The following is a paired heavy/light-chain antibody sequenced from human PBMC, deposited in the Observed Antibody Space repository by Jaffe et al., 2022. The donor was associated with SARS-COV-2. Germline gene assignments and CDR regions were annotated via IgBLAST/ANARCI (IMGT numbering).Heavy chain of an antibody. CDR1: GFSFSSYG. Sequence: EVQLVESGGGLVQPGGSLRLSCAASGFSFSSYGMSWVRQAPGKGLEWVSYISSGISTIYYADSVKGRFTISRDNAKNSLYLEMNSLRDEDTAVYYCATGSPAAMTQPGYYFGSWGQGTLVTVSS. V-gene: IGHV3-48*02. CDR2: ISSGISTI. CDR3: ATGSPAAMTQPGYYFGS. J-gene: IGHJ4*02. D-gene: IGHD5-18*01.
Light chain of an antibody. CDR1: QSIRIY. Sequence: DIQMTQSPSSLSASVGDRVTITCRASQSIRIYLNWYQQKSGKAPKLLMHAASSLQNGVPSRFSGSGSGTDFTLTISSLQPEDFATYYCQQSNSAPPSFGQGTKLEIK. J-gene: IGKJ2*01. V-gene: IGKV1-39*01. CDR2: AAS. CDR3: QQSNSAPPS.